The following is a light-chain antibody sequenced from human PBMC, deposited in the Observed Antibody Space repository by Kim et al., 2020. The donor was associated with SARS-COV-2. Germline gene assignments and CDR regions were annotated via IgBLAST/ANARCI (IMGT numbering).Light chain of an antibody. V-gene: IGKV4-1*01. CDR1: QNILYSSNNKNY. CDR2: WAS. CDR3: QQYYSSPPT. Sequence: DIVMTQSPDSLAVSLGERATINCKSSQNILYSSNNKNYLAWYQQKPGQPPKLLIYWASTRESGVPDRFSGSASGTDFTLTISSLQTEDVAVYYCQQYYSSPPTFGPGTKVDIK. J-gene: IGKJ3*01.